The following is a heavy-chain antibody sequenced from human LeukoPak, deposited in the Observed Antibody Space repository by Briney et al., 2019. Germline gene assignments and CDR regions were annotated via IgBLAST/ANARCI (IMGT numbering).Heavy chain of an antibody. D-gene: IGHD5-12*01. Sequence: SETLSLTCAVYGGSFSGYYWSWTRQPPGKGLEWIGEINHSGSTNYNPSLKSRVTISVDTSKNQFSLKLSSVTAADTAVYYCASQVAGDYWGQGTLVTVSS. CDR3: ASQVAGDY. V-gene: IGHV4-34*01. CDR2: INHSGST. J-gene: IGHJ4*02. CDR1: GGSFSGYY.